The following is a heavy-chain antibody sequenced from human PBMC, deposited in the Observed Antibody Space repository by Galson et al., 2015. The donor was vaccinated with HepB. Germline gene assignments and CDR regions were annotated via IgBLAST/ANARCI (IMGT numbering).Heavy chain of an antibody. CDR2: IHPNSGAT. J-gene: IGHJ4*02. D-gene: IGHD4-17*01. CDR1: GYTFIGSY. V-gene: IGHV1-2*06. Sequence: SVKVSCKASGYTFIGSYIHWVRQAPGQGLEWMGRIHPNSGATYYAQKFQGRVTVTRDTSISTAYMELNSLRSDDTAVYYCARWYGDHVGDYWGQGTLVTVSS. CDR3: ARWYGDHVGDY.